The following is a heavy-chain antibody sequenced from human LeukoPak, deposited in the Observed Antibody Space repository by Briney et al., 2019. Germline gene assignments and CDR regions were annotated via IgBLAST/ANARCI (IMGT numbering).Heavy chain of an antibody. CDR2: IHYSGST. CDR3: ARVGVAAKSSRYFDY. CDR1: GGSISTSY. V-gene: IGHV4-59*06. J-gene: IGHJ4*02. D-gene: IGHD2-15*01. Sequence: PSETLSLTCTVSGGSISTSYWSWIRQPSGKGLEWIGYIHYSGSTYYNPSLKSRVTISVDTSKKQFSLKLSSVTAADTAVYYCARVGVAAKSSRYFDYWGQGTLVTVSS.